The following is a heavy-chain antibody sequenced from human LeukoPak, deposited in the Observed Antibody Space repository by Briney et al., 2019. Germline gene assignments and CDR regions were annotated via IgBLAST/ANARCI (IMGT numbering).Heavy chain of an antibody. J-gene: IGHJ4*02. CDR2: ISYDGSNK. CDR1: GFNFSNYA. V-gene: IGHV3-30-3*01. Sequence: GGFLRLSCAASGFNFSNYAMHWVRQAPGKGLEWVAVISYDGSNKYYADSVKGRFTISRDNSKNTLYLQMNSLRAEDTAVYYCARDLVLQFLEWLLYSDYWGQGTLVTVSS. CDR3: ARDLVLQFLEWLLYSDY. D-gene: IGHD3-3*01.